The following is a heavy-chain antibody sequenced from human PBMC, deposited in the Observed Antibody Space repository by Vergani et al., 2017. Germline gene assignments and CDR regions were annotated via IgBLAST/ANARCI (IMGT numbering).Heavy chain of an antibody. CDR2: IDPSDSYT. Sequence: EVQLVQSGAEVKKPGESLRISCKCSGYSFTSYWISWVRQMPGKGLEWVGRIDPSDSYTNYSPSFQGHVTISADKSICTAYLQWSRLKASYTAMYYCARVGWSYYDSSGYYDAPGGWVDPWGQGTLVTVSS. J-gene: IGHJ5*02. D-gene: IGHD3-22*01. CDR1: GYSFTSYW. CDR3: ARVGWSYYDSSGYYDAPGGWVDP. V-gene: IGHV5-10-1*03.